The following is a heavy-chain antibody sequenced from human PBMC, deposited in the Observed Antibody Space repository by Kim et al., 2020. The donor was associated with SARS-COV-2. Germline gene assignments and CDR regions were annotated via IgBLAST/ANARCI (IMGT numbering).Heavy chain of an antibody. CDR3: ARQGVRGPTYWFDP. J-gene: IGHJ5*02. Sequence: GRSPRLSCAASGFTFSSYAMLWVRQAPGKGLEWVAVISFDGSNKYYGDSVKGRFTVSRDNSKNTLYLQMDSLRAEDTAVYYCARQGVRGPTYWFDPWGQGTLVTVPS. CDR2: ISFDGSNK. CDR1: GFTFSSYA. D-gene: IGHD3-10*01. V-gene: IGHV3-30*04.